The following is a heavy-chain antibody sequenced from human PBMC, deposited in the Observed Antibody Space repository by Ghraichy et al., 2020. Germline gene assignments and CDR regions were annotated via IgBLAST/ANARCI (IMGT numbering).Heavy chain of an antibody. Sequence: GGSLRLSCVASGFTFSDSWMSWVRQAPGKGLEWVANIKKDGSDKNYLDSVKGRFTISRDNAKNSLYLQMNSLRAEDTAVYYCARGQQLVYWGQGNLVTVAS. CDR1: GFTFSDSW. CDR2: IKKDGSDK. D-gene: IGHD6-6*01. J-gene: IGHJ4*02. V-gene: IGHV3-7*01. CDR3: ARGQQLVY.